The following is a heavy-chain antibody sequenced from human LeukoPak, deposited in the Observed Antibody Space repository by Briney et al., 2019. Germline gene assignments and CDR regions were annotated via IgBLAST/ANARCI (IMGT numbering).Heavy chain of an antibody. CDR2: INEDGRVT. CDR3: VKDFGGELDS. D-gene: IGHD3-10*01. CDR1: RFNVNNXX. Sequence: PGGSLRLSCAASRFNVNNXXMXWVRQAPGKGLVWVSRINEDGRVTXXATSVRGRFTIFRDSVENTLHLQMNSLRAEDTAVYYCVKDFGGELDSWSQGTLVTVSS. V-gene: IGHV3-74*01. J-gene: IGHJ5*01.